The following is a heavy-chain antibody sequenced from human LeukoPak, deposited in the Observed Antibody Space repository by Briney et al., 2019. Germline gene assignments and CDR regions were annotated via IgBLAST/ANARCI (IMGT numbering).Heavy chain of an antibody. D-gene: IGHD6-6*01. CDR2: ISGSGGST. Sequence: GGSLRLSCAASGFTFSSYAMSWVRQAPGKGLEWVSAISGSGGSTYYADSVKGRLTISRDNSKNTLYLQMNSLRAEDTAVYYCAKDRRAARGVGAFDIWGQGTMVTVSS. CDR3: AKDRRAARGVGAFDI. J-gene: IGHJ3*02. CDR1: GFTFSSYA. V-gene: IGHV3-23*01.